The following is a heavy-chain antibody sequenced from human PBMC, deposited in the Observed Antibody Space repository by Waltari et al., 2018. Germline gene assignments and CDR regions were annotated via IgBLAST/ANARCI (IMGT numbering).Heavy chain of an antibody. D-gene: IGHD7-27*01. CDR1: GGTFRTSS. CDR2: YLPIFDSA. CDR3: ARDLGTGDRAY. Sequence: QVEQSGAEVRKPGSSVTVSCKASGGTFRTSSFIWVRQGPGQGLEWMGGYLPIFDSANYVETFQDRVTITADESTSTLYMELRGLTFDDTALYYCARDLGTGDRAYWGRGTLVTVTS. V-gene: IGHV1-69*01. J-gene: IGHJ4*02.